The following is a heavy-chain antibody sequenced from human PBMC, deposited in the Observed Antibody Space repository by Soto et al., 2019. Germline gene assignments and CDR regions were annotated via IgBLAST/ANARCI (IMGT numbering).Heavy chain of an antibody. J-gene: IGHJ6*03. CDR2: ISWNSGSI. V-gene: IGHV3-9*01. Sequence: EVQLVESGGGLVQPGRSLRLSCAASGFTFDDYAMHWVRQAPGKGLEWVSGISWNSGSIGYADSVKGRFTISRDNAKNSLYLQMNSLRAEDTALYYCAKAGEIHYYYYMDVWGKGTTVTVSS. CDR3: AKAGEIHYYYYMDV. CDR1: GFTFDDYA. D-gene: IGHD2-21*01.